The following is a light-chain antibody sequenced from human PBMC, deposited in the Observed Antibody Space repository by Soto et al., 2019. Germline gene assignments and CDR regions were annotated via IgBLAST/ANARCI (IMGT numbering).Light chain of an antibody. Sequence: EVVLTQSPGTLSLSPGERATLSCRASQSVSNKYLAWYQQKPGQAPRLLIFGSSDRATGIPDRFSGSGSATDFTLTISRLEPEDVAVYYCQQYGSSPPYTFGQGTKLEIK. CDR3: QQYGSSPPYT. V-gene: IGKV3-20*01. J-gene: IGKJ2*01. CDR2: GSS. CDR1: QSVSNKY.